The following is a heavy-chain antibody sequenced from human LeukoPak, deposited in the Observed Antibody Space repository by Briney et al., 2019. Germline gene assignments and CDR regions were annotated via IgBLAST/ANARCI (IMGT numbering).Heavy chain of an antibody. CDR2: VYHSGTT. J-gene: IGHJ4*02. V-gene: IGHV4-38-2*02. Sequence: SETLSLTCTVSGYSITSGYYWGWIRQAPGTGLEWIANVYHSGTTYHNPSFASRVTMAVDTSKNQFSLKLSSVTAADTAVYYCARAYSSGWSWGQGTLVTVSS. CDR1: GYSITSGYY. CDR3: ARAYSSGWS. D-gene: IGHD6-19*01.